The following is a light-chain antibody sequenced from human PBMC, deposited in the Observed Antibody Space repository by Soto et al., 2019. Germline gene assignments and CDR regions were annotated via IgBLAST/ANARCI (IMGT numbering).Light chain of an antibody. CDR1: QSVSSY. CDR2: DAS. V-gene: IGKV3-11*01. J-gene: IGKJ4*01. CDR3: QHRSNLPKT. Sequence: EIVLTQSPATLSLSPGERATLSCRASQSVSSYLAWYQQKPGQAPRLLIYDASNRATGIPARFSGSGSGTAFTLTISSLEPEDFPVYYFQHRSNLPKTFGGATKVQIK.